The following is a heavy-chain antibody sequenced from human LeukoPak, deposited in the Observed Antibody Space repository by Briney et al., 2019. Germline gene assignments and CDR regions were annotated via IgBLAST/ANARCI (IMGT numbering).Heavy chain of an antibody. J-gene: IGHJ4*02. Sequence: GGSLRLSCAASGFTFSSYAMSWVRQTPGKGLEWVSAISGSGGSTYYADSVKGRFTISRDNAKNSLYLQMNSLRAEDTAVYYCASTGYSSGWYPFDYWGQGTLVTVSS. D-gene: IGHD6-19*01. CDR3: ASTGYSSGWYPFDY. V-gene: IGHV3-23*01. CDR1: GFTFSSYA. CDR2: ISGSGGST.